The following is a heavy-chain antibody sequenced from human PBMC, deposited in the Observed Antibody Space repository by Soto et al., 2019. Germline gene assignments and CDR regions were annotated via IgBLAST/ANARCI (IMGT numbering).Heavy chain of an antibody. J-gene: IGHJ4*02. Sequence: GSLRPSCATSVFTFRNFWKHWVRPASGKGLVWVSRLNGVGSSTYYADSVRGRFTISRDNAKNTLYLQMNSLRAEDTAVYYCARGYCSGTSCSSLDFWGQGTLVTVSS. CDR3: ARGYCSGTSCSSLDF. D-gene: IGHD2-2*01. CDR2: LNGVGSST. V-gene: IGHV3-74*01. CDR1: VFTFRNFW.